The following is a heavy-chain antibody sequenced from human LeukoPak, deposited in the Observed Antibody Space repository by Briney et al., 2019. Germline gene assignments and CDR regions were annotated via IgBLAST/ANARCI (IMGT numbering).Heavy chain of an antibody. D-gene: IGHD5-12*01. Sequence: SVKVSYKASGYTFTAYYLHWVRQAPGQGLEWMGRIIPILGIANYAQKFQGRVTITADRSTSTAYMELSSLRSEDTAVYYCARDLRGYSGYDEGALDYWGQGSLVTVSS. CDR2: IIPILGIA. CDR3: ARDLRGYSGYDEGALDY. V-gene: IGHV1-69*04. CDR1: GYTFTAYY. J-gene: IGHJ4*02.